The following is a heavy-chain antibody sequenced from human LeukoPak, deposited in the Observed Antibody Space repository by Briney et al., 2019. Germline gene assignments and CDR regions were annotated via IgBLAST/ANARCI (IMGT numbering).Heavy chain of an antibody. CDR2: FYSGGSA. V-gene: IGHV3-53*01. Sequence: GGSLRLSCAVSGFTVAANYMTWVRQAPEKGLEWVSVFYSGGSAYYADSVKGRFTISRDLSKNTLFLQMNSLRAEDTAVYYCATPGGSGDYPYPTYFNYWGQGTLITVSS. J-gene: IGHJ4*02. CDR1: GFTVAANY. CDR3: ATPGGSGDYPYPTYFNY. D-gene: IGHD3-10*01.